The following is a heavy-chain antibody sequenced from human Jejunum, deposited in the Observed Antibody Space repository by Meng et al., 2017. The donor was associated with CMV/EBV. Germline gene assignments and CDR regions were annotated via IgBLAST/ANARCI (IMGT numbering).Heavy chain of an antibody. CDR1: GFTLSTYA. V-gene: IGHV3-23*03. D-gene: IGHD3-22*01. CDR3: AKDLFYDGSGYYLGN. CDR2: IYSGGSTT. J-gene: IGHJ4*02. Sequence: GFTLSTYAMTWVRQAPGKGPEWVSLIYSGGSTTYYADSVKGRFTISRDDSKNTLYLQMNSLRAEDTAIYYCAKDLFYDGSGYYLGNWGQGALVTVSS.